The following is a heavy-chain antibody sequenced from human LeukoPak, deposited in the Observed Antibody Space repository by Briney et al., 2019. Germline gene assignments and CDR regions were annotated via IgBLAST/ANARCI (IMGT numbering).Heavy chain of an antibody. Sequence: ASVKVSCKASGYAFTSYGISWVRQAPGQGLEWMGWISAYNGNTNYAQKLQGRVTMTTDTSTSTAYMELRSLRSDDTAVYYCARGVRDIVVVPAAIDAFDIWGQGTMVTVSS. V-gene: IGHV1-18*01. D-gene: IGHD2-2*01. CDR1: GYAFTSYG. CDR3: ARGVRDIVVVPAAIDAFDI. CDR2: ISAYNGNT. J-gene: IGHJ3*02.